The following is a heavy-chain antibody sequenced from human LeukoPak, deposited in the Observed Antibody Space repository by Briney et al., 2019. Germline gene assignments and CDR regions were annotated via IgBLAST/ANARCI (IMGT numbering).Heavy chain of an antibody. CDR2: IYYSGST. V-gene: IGHV4-39*07. Sequence: SETLSLTCTVSGGSISSSSCYWGWIRQPPGKGLEWIGSIYYSGSTYYNPSLKSRVTISVDTSKNRFSLKVSSVSAADTAVYYCARGYYVMYYFDNWGQGTLVTVSS. CDR1: GGSISSSSCY. CDR3: ARGYYVMYYFDN. D-gene: IGHD3-10*02. J-gene: IGHJ4*02.